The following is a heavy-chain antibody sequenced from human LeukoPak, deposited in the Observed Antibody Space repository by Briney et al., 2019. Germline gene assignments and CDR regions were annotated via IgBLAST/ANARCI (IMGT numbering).Heavy chain of an antibody. CDR3: ARTSVAGTKNFDY. Sequence: SETLSLTCAVSGGSISSSNWWSWVRQPPGKGLEWIGEIYHSGSTNYNPSLKSRVTTSVDTSKNQFSLKLNSVTAADTAVYYCARTSVAGTKNFDYWGQGILVTVSS. D-gene: IGHD6-19*01. V-gene: IGHV4-4*02. CDR1: GGSISSSNW. J-gene: IGHJ4*02. CDR2: IYHSGST.